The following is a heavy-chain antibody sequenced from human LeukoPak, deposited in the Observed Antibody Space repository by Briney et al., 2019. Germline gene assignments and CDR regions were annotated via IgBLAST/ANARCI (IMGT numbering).Heavy chain of an antibody. D-gene: IGHD3-3*01. Sequence: PGGSLRLSCAASGFTFSSYSMNWVRQAPGKGLEWVSYISSSSSTIYYADSVKGRFTISRDNAKNSLYLQMNSLRAEDTAVYYCARDNYYDFWSHRAFDIWGQGTMVTVSS. J-gene: IGHJ3*02. CDR3: ARDNYYDFWSHRAFDI. CDR2: ISSSSSTI. V-gene: IGHV3-48*01. CDR1: GFTFSSYS.